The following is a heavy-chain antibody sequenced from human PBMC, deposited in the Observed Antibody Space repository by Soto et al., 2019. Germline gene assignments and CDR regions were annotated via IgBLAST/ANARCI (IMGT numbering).Heavy chain of an antibody. CDR1: GVTFSSYA. CDR3: AKGYSSGWPAEYFQH. J-gene: IGHJ1*01. D-gene: IGHD6-19*01. Sequence: GGSLRISCAASGVTFSSYAMSWVRQAPGKGLEWVSAISGSGGSTYYADSVKGRFTISRDNSKNTLYLQMNSLRAEDTAVYYCAKGYSSGWPAEYFQHWGQGTLVTVSS. CDR2: ISGSGGST. V-gene: IGHV3-23*01.